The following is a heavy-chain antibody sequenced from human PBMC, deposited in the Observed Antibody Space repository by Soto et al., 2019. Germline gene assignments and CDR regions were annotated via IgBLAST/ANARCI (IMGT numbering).Heavy chain of an antibody. Sequence: QVQLQESGPGLVKPSQTLSLTCTVSGGSISSGDYYWSWSRQPPGKGLEWIGYVHYSGSTYSNPSLKSRVTISVDTAQNQFSLKLCSVTAADTAVYYCARADGSVIKALDYWGQGTLVTVSS. CDR3: ARADGSVIKALDY. J-gene: IGHJ4*02. V-gene: IGHV4-30-4*01. CDR2: VHYSGST. D-gene: IGHD3-10*01. CDR1: GGSISSGDYY.